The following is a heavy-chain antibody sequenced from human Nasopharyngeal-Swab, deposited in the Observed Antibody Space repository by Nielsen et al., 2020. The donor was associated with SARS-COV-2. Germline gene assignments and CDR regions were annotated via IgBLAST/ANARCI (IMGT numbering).Heavy chain of an antibody. CDR1: GYTFTSYA. J-gene: IGHJ6*02. V-gene: IGHV1-3*01. Sequence: ASVKVSCKASGYTFTSYAMHWVRQAPGQRLEWMGWINAGNGNTKYSQKFQGRVTITRDTSASTAYMELSSLRSEDTAVYYCARVEAGYSSGGPYYYCGMDVWGQGTTVTVSS. D-gene: IGHD6-19*01. CDR3: ARVEAGYSSGGPYYYCGMDV. CDR2: INAGNGNT.